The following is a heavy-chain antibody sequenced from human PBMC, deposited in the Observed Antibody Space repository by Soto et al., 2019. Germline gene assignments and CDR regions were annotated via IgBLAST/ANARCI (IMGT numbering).Heavy chain of an antibody. CDR2: ISGGGETT. Sequence: EVQLLESGGGLVQPGGSLRLSCAASGFTFSSYAMWWVRQAPGKGLECVSAISGGGETTYYADSVKGRFTISRDNSKNTLNLQMNSLVAEDTAVVYCAFNGVSGSYYFDYGGQGTLVTV. V-gene: IGHV3-23*01. CDR3: AFNGVSGSYYFDY. D-gene: IGHD3-10*01. J-gene: IGHJ4*02. CDR1: GFTFSSYA.